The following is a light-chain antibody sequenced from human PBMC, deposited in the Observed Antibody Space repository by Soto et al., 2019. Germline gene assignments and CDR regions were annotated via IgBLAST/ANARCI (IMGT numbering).Light chain of an antibody. J-gene: IGLJ2*01. Sequence: QSVLTQPPSASGTPGQRVTIPCSGSSSNIGSNFVYWFQQLPGMAPKLLIYRNNQRPSGVPDRFSGSKSGTSASLAISVLRSEDEADYFCAAWDDSLNTYVVFGGGTKLTVL. CDR1: SSNIGSNF. CDR2: RNN. CDR3: AAWDDSLNTYVV. V-gene: IGLV1-47*01.